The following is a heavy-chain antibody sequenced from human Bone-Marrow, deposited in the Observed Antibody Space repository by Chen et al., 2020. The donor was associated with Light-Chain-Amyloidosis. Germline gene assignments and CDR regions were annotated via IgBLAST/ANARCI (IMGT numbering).Heavy chain of an antibody. CDR3: ARVVGGGAFDI. V-gene: IGHV4-31*11. CDR2: MYYRGAT. Sequence: QVQLQESGPGLVKPSQTLSLTCAVAGASISSGGIYWNWIRQHPWTGLEWIGNMYYRGATQYNPSLKSRVIMSVDTSKNQFSLKLTSVTAADTAVYYCARVVGGGAFDIWGQGTMVIVSS. D-gene: IGHD2-15*01. J-gene: IGHJ3*02. CDR1: GASISSGGIY.